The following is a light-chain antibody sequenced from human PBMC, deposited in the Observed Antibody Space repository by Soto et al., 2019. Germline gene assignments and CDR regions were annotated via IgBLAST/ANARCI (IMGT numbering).Light chain of an antibody. CDR3: QQYGSSPWT. CDR2: DAS. Sequence: EIVLTQSPATRSLSPGERAALSCGASQSVSSNYLAWYQQKPGLAPRLLIYDASRRATGIPDRFSGSGSGADFILSISRLEPEDFAVYCCQQYGSSPWTFGQGTKVDIK. J-gene: IGKJ1*01. V-gene: IGKV3D-20*01. CDR1: QSVSSNY.